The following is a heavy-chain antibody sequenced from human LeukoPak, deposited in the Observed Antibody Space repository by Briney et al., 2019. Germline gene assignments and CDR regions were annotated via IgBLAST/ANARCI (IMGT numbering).Heavy chain of an antibody. V-gene: IGHV3-21*01. J-gene: IGHJ4*02. CDR3: ERDSGNVLRYFDWLFPFDY. CDR2: VSSSSSYI. D-gene: IGHD3-9*01. Sequence: GGSLRLSCAASGFTFSSYSMNWVRQAPGKGLEWVSSVSSSSSYIYYADSVKGRFTISRDNAKNSLYLQMNSLRAEDTAVYYCERDSGNVLRYFDWLFPFDYWGQGTLVTVSS. CDR1: GFTFSSYS.